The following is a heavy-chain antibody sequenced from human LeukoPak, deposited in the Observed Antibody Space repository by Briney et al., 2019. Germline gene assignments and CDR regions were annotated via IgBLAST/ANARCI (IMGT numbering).Heavy chain of an antibody. Sequence: GGSLRLSCAASGFTFSSYAMHWVRQAPGKGLEWVAVISYDGSNKYYADSVKGRFTISRDNSKNTLYLQMNSLRAEDTAVYYCAKYDTAMVTLFDYWGQGTLVTVSS. CDR2: ISYDGSNK. J-gene: IGHJ4*02. D-gene: IGHD5-18*01. V-gene: IGHV3-30-3*02. CDR3: AKYDTAMVTLFDY. CDR1: GFTFSSYA.